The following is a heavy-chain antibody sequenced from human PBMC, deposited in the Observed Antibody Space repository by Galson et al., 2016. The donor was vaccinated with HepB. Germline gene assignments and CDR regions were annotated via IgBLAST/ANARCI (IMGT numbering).Heavy chain of an antibody. J-gene: IGHJ4*01. CDR2: INAGSGDT. CDR3: ARSMGELYFDY. Sequence: SVKVSCKASGYSFTTYFLHWVRQAPGQRLEWMGWINAGSGDTKYSQKFQGRVTITSDTSARTAYMEVTSLRSEDTAVYYCARSMGELYFDYWGQGTLVTVSS. CDR1: GYSFTTYF. D-gene: IGHD3-16*01. V-gene: IGHV1-3*01.